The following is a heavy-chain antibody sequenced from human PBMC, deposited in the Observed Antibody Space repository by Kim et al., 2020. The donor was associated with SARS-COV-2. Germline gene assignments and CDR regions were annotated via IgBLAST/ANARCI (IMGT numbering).Heavy chain of an antibody. V-gene: IGHV3-49*01. J-gene: IGHJ4*02. D-gene: IGHD6-6*01. CDR3: TRDRSDSSSSDYFDY. Sequence: VKGKFTLSRDASKSIAYLQMNSLKTEDTALYYCTRDRSDSSSSDYFDYWGQGTLVTVSS.